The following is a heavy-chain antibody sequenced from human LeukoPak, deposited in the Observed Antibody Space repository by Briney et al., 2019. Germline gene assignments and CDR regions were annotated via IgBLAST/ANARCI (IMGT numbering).Heavy chain of an antibody. V-gene: IGHV3-23*01. CDR3: AKDRGNWNQ. D-gene: IGHD1-20*01. Sequence: PGGYLRFSCAASGFTFSSYAMSWVRQGPGKGLKWVSAISGGGGSTDYADSVKGRFTISRDNSKNRLYLQIKSLCAGDRAVYYSAKDRGNWNQWGQGTLVTVSS. CDR1: GFTFSSYA. J-gene: IGHJ4*02. CDR2: ISGGGGST.